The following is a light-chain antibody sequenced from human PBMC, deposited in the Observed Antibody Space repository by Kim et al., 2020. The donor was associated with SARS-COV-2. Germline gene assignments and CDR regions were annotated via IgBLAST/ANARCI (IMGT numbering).Light chain of an antibody. CDR3: QQFNNYPYT. CDR2: DAS. CDR1: QGISSA. J-gene: IGKJ2*01. V-gene: IGKV1D-13*01. Sequence: AIQLTQSPSTLSASVGDRVTITCRASQGISSALAWYQQKPGKAPKVLIYDASSLKSGVPSRFSGSGSGTDFTLTISSLQPEDFATYHCQQFNNYPYTFGQGTKL.